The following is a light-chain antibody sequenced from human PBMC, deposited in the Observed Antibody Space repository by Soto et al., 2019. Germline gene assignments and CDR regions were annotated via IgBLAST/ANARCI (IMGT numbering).Light chain of an antibody. J-gene: IGKJ1*01. CDR3: QQNNSNPWT. Sequence: SPSPLSGSVGEIVTITFRASQTITSYLAWYQQKPGQAPKLLIYGASTLKSGIPSRFSGSGSGTEFTLTISSLQPEDFATYYCQQNNSNPWTFGRGTKVDIK. V-gene: IGKV1-9*01. CDR2: GAS. CDR1: QTITSY.